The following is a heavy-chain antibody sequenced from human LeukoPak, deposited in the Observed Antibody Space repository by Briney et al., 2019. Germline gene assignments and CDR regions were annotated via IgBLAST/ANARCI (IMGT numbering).Heavy chain of an antibody. D-gene: IGHD5-12*01. CDR1: GGSFSGYY. CDR2: INHSGST. V-gene: IGHV4-34*01. Sequence: SETLSLTCAVYGGSFSGYYWSWIRQPPGKGLEWIGEINHSGSTNYNPSLKSRVTISVDTSKNQFSLKLSSVTAADTAVYYCARDVAGNTFDYWGQGTLVTVSS. CDR3: ARDVAGNTFDY. J-gene: IGHJ4*02.